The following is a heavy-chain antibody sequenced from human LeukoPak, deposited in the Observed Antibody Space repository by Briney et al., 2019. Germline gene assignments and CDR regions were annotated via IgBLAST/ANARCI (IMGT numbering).Heavy chain of an antibody. CDR1: GGSISSSSYY. CDR3: ANAYGDYRYYFDY. D-gene: IGHD4-17*01. Sequence: SETLSLTCTVSGGSISSSSYYWGWIRQPPGKGLEWIGSIYYSGSTYYNPSLKSRVTISVDTSKNQFSLTLSSVTAADTAVYYCANAYGDYRYYFDYWGQGTLVTVSS. CDR2: IYYSGST. V-gene: IGHV4-39*01. J-gene: IGHJ4*02.